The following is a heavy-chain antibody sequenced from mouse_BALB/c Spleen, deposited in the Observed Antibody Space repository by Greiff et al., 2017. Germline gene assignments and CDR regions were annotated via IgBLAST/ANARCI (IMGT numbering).Heavy chain of an antibody. CDR2: INPSTGYT. CDR1: GYTFTSYW. CDR3: ASSSGYLYAMDY. D-gene: IGHD3-1*01. J-gene: IGHJ4*01. V-gene: IGHV1-7*01. Sequence: VQLQQSGAELAKPGASVKMSCKASGYTFTSYWMHWVKQRPGQGLEWIGYINPSTGYTEYNQKFKDKATLTADKSSSTAYMQLSSLTSEDSAVYYCASSSGYLYAMDYWGQGTSVTVSS.